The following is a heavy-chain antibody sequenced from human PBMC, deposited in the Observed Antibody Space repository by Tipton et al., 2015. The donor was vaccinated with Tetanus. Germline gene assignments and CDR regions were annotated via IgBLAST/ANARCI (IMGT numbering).Heavy chain of an antibody. J-gene: IGHJ3*01. Sequence: QLVQSGAEVKRPGASVKVSCKTSGYTFSSYHMHWVRQAPGQGLQWMGTVNPSGGVTTYAQRFKGRLSVTKDTSTTTVYMELNSLTSEDTAIYYCARERGNRANAFDHWGQGTMVIVSS. D-gene: IGHD3-16*01. CDR2: VNPSGGVT. CDR1: GYTFSSYH. V-gene: IGHV1-46*01. CDR3: ARERGNRANAFDH.